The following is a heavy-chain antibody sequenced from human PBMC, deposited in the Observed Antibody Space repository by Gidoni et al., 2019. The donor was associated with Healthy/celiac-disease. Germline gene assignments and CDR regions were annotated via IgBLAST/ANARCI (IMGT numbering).Heavy chain of an antibody. CDR1: GGSISSYY. CDR2: IYYSGST. J-gene: IGHJ3*02. D-gene: IGHD4-17*01. Sequence: QVQLQESGPGLVKPSETLSLTCTVSGGSISSYYWSWIRQPPGKGLEWIGYIYYSGSTNYNPSLKSRVTISVDTSKNQFSLKLSSVTAADTAVYYCACEYGDYLSGAFDIWGQGTMVTVSS. V-gene: IGHV4-59*01. CDR3: ACEYGDYLSGAFDI.